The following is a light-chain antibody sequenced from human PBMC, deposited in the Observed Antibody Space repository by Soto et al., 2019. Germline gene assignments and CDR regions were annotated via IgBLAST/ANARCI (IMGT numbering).Light chain of an antibody. J-gene: IGLJ2*01. CDR2: EVT. CDR1: SSDVAGYNH. V-gene: IGLV2-14*01. Sequence: QSALTQPASVSGSPGQSITISCTGTSSDVAGYNHVSWYQHHPGKAPKLMIYEVTKRPSGVSNRFSGSKSGDTASLTISGLQAEDEADYYCSSYAGNNNFVVFGGGTKLTVL. CDR3: SSYAGNNNFVV.